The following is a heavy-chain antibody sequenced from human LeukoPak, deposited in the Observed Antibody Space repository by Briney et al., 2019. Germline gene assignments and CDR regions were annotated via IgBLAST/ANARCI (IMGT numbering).Heavy chain of an antibody. CDR2: FYHSGIT. V-gene: IGHV4-38-2*02. CDR1: GYSISSGYF. CDR3: AVQSSGYRLNY. Sequence: SETLSLTCTVSGYSISSGYFWGWIRQPPGKGLEWIGSFYHSGITYYNPSLKSRVTISVDTSKNQFSLKLSSVTAADTAVYYCAVQSSGYRLNYWGQGTLVTVSS. J-gene: IGHJ4*02. D-gene: IGHD3-22*01.